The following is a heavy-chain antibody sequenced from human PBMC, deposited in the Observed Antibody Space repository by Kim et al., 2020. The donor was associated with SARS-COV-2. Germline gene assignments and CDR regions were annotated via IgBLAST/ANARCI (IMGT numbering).Heavy chain of an antibody. V-gene: IGHV3-11*01. CDR3: ARDLIAAAHYFQH. Sequence: ADSVKGRFTISRANAKNSLYRQMNSLRAEDTAVYYCARDLIAAAHYFQHWGQGTLVTVSS. J-gene: IGHJ1*01. D-gene: IGHD6-13*01.